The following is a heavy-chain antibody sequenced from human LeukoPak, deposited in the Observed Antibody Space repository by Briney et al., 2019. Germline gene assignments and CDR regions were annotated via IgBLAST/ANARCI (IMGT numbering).Heavy chain of an antibody. D-gene: IGHD2-21*01. V-gene: IGHV1-69*13. CDR2: IIPIFGTA. Sequence: ASVKVSCKASGYTFTSYAMNWVRQAPGQGLEWMGGIIPIFGTANYAQKFQGRVTITADESTSTAYMELSSLRSEDTAVYHCARDSSEFRSLIPHWGQGTLVTVSS. CDR3: ARDSSEFRSLIPH. J-gene: IGHJ1*01. CDR1: GYTFTSYA.